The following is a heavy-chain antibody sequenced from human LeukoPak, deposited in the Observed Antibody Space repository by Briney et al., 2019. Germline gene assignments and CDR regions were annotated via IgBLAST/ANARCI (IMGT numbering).Heavy chain of an antibody. Sequence: GESLKISCKGSGYRLTSYWIGWVRQMPGEGLEWMVIIYPGDSDTRYSPSFQGQVTISADKSISTAYLQWSSLKASDTAMYYCARRGGYNNGYSDAFDIWGQGTMVTVSS. CDR2: IYPGDSDT. CDR1: GYRLTSYW. CDR3: ARRGGYNNGYSDAFDI. J-gene: IGHJ3*02. V-gene: IGHV5-51*01. D-gene: IGHD3-10*01.